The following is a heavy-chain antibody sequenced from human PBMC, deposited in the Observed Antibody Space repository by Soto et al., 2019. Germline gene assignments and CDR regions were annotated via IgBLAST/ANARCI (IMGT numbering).Heavy chain of an antibody. CDR2: INHSGST. J-gene: IGHJ6*02. V-gene: IGHV4-34*01. CDR3: ARGPGYSYGYSVYYYYYGMDV. CDR1: GGSLSGVY. D-gene: IGHD5-18*01. Sequence: SETLSLTCVVYGGSLSGVYWTWIRQPPGKGLEWIGEINHSGSTNYSPSLESRVTISLDTSNNQFSLKLSSVTAADTAVYYCARGPGYSYGYSVYYYYYGMDVLCQGTTVT.